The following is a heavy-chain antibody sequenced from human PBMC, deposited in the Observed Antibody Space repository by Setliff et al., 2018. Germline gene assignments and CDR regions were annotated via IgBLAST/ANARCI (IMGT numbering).Heavy chain of an antibody. D-gene: IGHD5-18*01. CDR3: ISLWLGYYGLDV. CDR1: GFNFNSYV. V-gene: IGHV3-30*03. J-gene: IGHJ6*02. Sequence: GGSLRLSCVASGFNFNSYVMHWVRQAPGKGLEWVAVLSYDERVIYYADSVKGRFTISRDNSKRTLYLQMNSLKTEDTAVYYCISLWLGYYGLDVWGQGTTVTVSS. CDR2: LSYDERVI.